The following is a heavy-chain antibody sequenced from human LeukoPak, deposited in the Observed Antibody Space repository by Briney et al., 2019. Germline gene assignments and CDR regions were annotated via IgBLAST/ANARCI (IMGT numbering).Heavy chain of an antibody. J-gene: IGHJ4*02. CDR3: AKRAVTATIERGYFDN. Sequence: GGSLRLSCAASGFTFSNYAIHWVRQAPGKGLEWVAVISYDGSNTNYADSVKGRFTISRDNSKTTLYLQMNSPRAEDTALYYCAKRAVTATIERGYFDNWGQGTLVIVSS. V-gene: IGHV3-30-3*02. D-gene: IGHD2-21*02. CDR2: ISYDGSNT. CDR1: GFTFSNYA.